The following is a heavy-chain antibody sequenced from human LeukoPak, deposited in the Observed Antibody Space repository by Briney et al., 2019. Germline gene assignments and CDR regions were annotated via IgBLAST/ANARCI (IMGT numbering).Heavy chain of an antibody. CDR1: GFTFSSYG. J-gene: IGHJ4*02. V-gene: IGHV3-30*02. CDR2: IRYDGSNK. D-gene: IGHD3-10*01. CDR3: AKRENYYGSGSYPVD. Sequence: GGSLRLSCAASGFTFSSYGMHWVRQAPGKGLEWVAFIRYDGSNKYYADSVKGRFTISRDNSRNTLYLQMNSLRAEDTAVYYCAKRENYYGSGSYPVDWGQGALVTVSS.